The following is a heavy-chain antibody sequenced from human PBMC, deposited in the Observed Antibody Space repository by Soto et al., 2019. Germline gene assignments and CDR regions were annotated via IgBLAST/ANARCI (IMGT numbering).Heavy chain of an antibody. Sequence: QITLKESGPTLVKPTQTLTLTCTFSGFSLTTDRVGVGWIRQPPGEALEWLAVIYWDDSKTYRTSLERRLTKTKDTSTNQKDSTMYNMESLDTATYNCEHAYGARSLCWGPGTLVTVSS. V-gene: IGHV2-5*02. CDR2: IYWDDSK. J-gene: IGHJ4*02. D-gene: IGHD3-10*01. CDR1: GFSLTTDRVG. CDR3: EHAYGARSLC.